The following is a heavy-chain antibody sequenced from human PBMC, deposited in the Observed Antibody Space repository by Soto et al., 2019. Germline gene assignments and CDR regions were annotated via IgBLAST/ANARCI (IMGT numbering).Heavy chain of an antibody. CDR1: GFTFSSYG. D-gene: IGHD6-13*01. CDR2: ISYDGSNK. CDR3: AKAAAGHTYYYYGMDV. Sequence: ESGGGVVQPGRSLRLSCAASGFTFSSYGMHWVRQAPGKGLEWVAVISYDGSNKYYADSVKGRFTISRDNSKNTLYLQMNSLRAEDTAVYYCAKAAAGHTYYYYGMDVWGQGTTVTVSS. J-gene: IGHJ6*02. V-gene: IGHV3-30*18.